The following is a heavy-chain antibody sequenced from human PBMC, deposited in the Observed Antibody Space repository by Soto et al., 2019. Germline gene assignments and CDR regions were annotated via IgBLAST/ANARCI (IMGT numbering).Heavy chain of an antibody. CDR1: GFAFRHNY. V-gene: IGHV3-11*01. Sequence: QVYLVESGGGLVKPGGSLRLSCTVSGFAFRHNYLTWIRQAPGKGLEWLSYISTSGGPAYYADSVKGRFTISTDNAKKSLYLQMDSLRAEDTGVYYCATGGIYYEAWGQGTLVTVSS. CDR2: ISTSGGPA. J-gene: IGHJ5*02. CDR3: ATGGIYYEA. D-gene: IGHD1-26*01.